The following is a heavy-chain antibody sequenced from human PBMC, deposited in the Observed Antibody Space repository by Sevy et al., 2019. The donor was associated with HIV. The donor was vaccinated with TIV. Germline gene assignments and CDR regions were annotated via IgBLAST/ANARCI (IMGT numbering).Heavy chain of an antibody. Sequence: GGSLRLSCTTSGFTFSYSGMHWVRQAPGKGLEWVTFIQYDGRNTHYADSVMGRFTISRDNSKNTLYLQMNSLRGDDTAVYYCAKNTAAVGTGGFDYWGQGALVTVSS. V-gene: IGHV3-30*02. CDR2: IQYDGRNT. D-gene: IGHD6-13*01. J-gene: IGHJ4*02. CDR1: GFTFSYSG. CDR3: AKNTAAVGTGGFDY.